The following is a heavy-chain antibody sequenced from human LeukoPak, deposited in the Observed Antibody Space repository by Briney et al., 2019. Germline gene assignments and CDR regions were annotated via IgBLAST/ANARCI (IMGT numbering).Heavy chain of an antibody. J-gene: IGHJ6*03. D-gene: IGHD2-15*01. Sequence: PGGSLRLSCEASGFTFSGYSMNWVRQAPGKGLQWIAYISSSGTTIYYADSVRGRFTISRDNPKKSLYLQMNNLRAEDTAVYYCARRGLPDVWGKGTTVTVSS. V-gene: IGHV3-48*04. CDR1: GFTFSGYS. CDR3: ARRGLPDV. CDR2: ISSSGTTI.